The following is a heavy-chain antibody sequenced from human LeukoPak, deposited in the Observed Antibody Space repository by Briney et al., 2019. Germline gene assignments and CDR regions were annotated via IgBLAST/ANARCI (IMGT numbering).Heavy chain of an antibody. CDR2: ISGSGGST. J-gene: IGHJ4*02. V-gene: IGHV3-23*01. D-gene: IGHD6-19*01. CDR3: AKDTGIAVAGPPLH. Sequence: GGSLRLSCAASGFTFSCYAMSWVRQAPGKGLEWVSAISGSGGSTYYADSVKGRFTISRDNSKNTLYLQMNSLRAEDTAVYYCAKDTGIAVAGPPLHWGQGTLVTVSS. CDR1: GFTFSCYA.